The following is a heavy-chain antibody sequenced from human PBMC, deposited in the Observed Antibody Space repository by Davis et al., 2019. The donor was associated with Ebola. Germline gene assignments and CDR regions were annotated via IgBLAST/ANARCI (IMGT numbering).Heavy chain of an antibody. CDR1: GDSITSSFW. D-gene: IGHD5-12*01. Sequence: TLSLTCTVSGDSITSSFWSWIRQPPGKALEWLARIDWDDDKFYSTSLKTRLTISKDTSKNQVVLTMTNMDPVDTATYYCARLGVATGYFDYWGQGTLVTVSS. J-gene: IGHJ4*02. CDR2: IDWDDDK. CDR3: ARLGVATGYFDY. V-gene: IGHV2-70*16.